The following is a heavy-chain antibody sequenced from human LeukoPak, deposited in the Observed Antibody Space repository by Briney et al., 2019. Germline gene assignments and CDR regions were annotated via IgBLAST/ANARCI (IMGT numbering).Heavy chain of an antibody. V-gene: IGHV1-46*01. Sequence: ASEKVSCKASGYTFTSYYMHWVRQAPGRGLEWMGIINPSRGSTGYAQKFQGRVTMTRDTSTSTVYMELSSLRSEDTAVYYCARDQLPVVAAPKSRYYYCYTDVWGKGTTVTVSS. CDR1: GYTFTSYY. CDR2: INPSRGST. J-gene: IGHJ6*03. CDR3: ARDQLPVVAAPKSRYYYCYTDV. D-gene: IGHD2-15*01.